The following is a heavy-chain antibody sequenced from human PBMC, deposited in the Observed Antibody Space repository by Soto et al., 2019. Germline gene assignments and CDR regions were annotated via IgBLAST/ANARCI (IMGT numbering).Heavy chain of an antibody. CDR1: GFTFSSYA. D-gene: IGHD6-13*01. Sequence: QVQLVESGGGVVQPGRSLRLSCAASGFTFSSYAMHWVRQAPGKGLEWVAVISYDGSNKYYADSVKGRFTISRDNSKNTLYLQMNSLRAEDTAVYYCATYSSSLRDWGQGTLVTVSS. V-gene: IGHV3-30-3*01. J-gene: IGHJ4*02. CDR2: ISYDGSNK. CDR3: ATYSSSLRD.